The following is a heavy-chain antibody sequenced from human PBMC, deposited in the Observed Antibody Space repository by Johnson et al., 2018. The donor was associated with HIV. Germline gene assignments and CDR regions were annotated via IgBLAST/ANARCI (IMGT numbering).Heavy chain of an antibody. J-gene: IGHJ3*02. Sequence: VQLVESGGGLVQPGRSLRLSCAASGFTFDDYAMHWVRQAPGKGLEWVSGINWNGGSTGYADSVKGRFTISRDNAKNSLYLQMNSLRAEDTALYYCARDRDLGRAFDIWGQGTMVTVSS. CDR3: ARDRDLGRAFDI. CDR1: GFTFDDYA. V-gene: IGHV3-9*01. CDR2: INWNGGST. D-gene: IGHD1-26*01.